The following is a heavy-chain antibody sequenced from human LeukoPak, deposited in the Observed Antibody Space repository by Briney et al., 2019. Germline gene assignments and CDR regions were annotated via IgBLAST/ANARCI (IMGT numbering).Heavy chain of an antibody. Sequence: GGSLRLSCAASGFTISNNYMSWVRQAPGMGLEWVSLIYSGGSTYYADSVKGRFTISRDNSKNTLYLQMNSLRAEDTAVYYCAREEAVWGQGTLVTVSS. J-gene: IGHJ4*02. CDR2: IYSGGST. CDR3: AREEAV. V-gene: IGHV3-66*01. CDR1: GFTISNNY.